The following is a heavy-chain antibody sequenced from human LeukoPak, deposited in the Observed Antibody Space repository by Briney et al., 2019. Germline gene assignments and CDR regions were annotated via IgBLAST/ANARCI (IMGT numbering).Heavy chain of an antibody. CDR2: ISSNGGST. Sequence: GGSLRLSCAASGFTFSSYAMHWVRQAPGKGLEYVSAISSNGGSTYYANSVKGRFTISRDNSKNTLYLQMGSLRAEDMAVYYCARSPGPVVRAPKTLVLSYYFDYWGQGTLVTVSS. J-gene: IGHJ4*02. D-gene: IGHD3-10*01. V-gene: IGHV3-64*01. CDR3: ARSPGPVVRAPKTLVLSYYFDY. CDR1: GFTFSSYA.